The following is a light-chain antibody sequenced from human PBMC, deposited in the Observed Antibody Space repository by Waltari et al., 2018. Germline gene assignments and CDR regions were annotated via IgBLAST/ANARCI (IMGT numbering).Light chain of an antibody. J-gene: IGKJ2*01. Sequence: DIQMTQSPSTLSASVGDRVTITCRACQSISSWLAWYQQKPGKAPKLLIYKASTLESGVPSRFSGSGSGTEFTLTISSLQPDDFVTYYCQQFTSYSPYTFGQGTKLEIK. CDR2: KAS. CDR3: QQFTSYSPYT. V-gene: IGKV1-5*03. CDR1: QSISSW.